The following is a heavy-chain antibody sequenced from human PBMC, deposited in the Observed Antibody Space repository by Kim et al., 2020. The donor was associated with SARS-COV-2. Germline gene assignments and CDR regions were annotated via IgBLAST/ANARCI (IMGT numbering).Heavy chain of an antibody. J-gene: IGHJ4*02. D-gene: IGHD1-1*01. CDR2: FDPEDGET. V-gene: IGHV1-24*01. CDR1: GYTLTELS. CDR3: ATDLNWNDGPTFDY. Sequence: ASVKVSCKVSGYTLTELSMHWVRQAPGKGLEWMGGFDPEDGETIYAQKFQGRVTMTEDTSTDTAYMELSSLRSEDTAVYYCATDLNWNDGPTFDYWGQGTLVTVSS.